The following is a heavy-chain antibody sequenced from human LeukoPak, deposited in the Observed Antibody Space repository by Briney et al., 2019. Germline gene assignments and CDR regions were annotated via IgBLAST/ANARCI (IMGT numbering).Heavy chain of an antibody. J-gene: IGHJ4*02. CDR2: IYYSGST. V-gene: IGHV4-39*07. Sequence: SETLSLTCTVSGGSISSSSYYWGWIRQPPGKGLEWIGSIYYSGSTYYNPSLKSRVTISVDTSKNQFSLKLSSVTAADTAVYYCARLDFWSGYYIFDYWGQGTLVTVSS. D-gene: IGHD3-3*01. CDR3: ARLDFWSGYYIFDY. CDR1: GGSISSSSYY.